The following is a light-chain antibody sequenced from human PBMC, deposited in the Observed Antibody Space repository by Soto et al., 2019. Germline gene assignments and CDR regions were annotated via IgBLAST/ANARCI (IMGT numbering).Light chain of an antibody. J-gene: IGKJ4*02. CDR1: QSVSSSY. V-gene: IGKV3-20*01. CDR2: GAS. CDR3: QQYGSSPLT. Sequence: ENVLTQSPGTLSLSPGERATLSCRASQSVSSSYLAWYQQQPGQAPSLLIYGASSRATGIPDRFSGSGSGTDFTLTISRLEPEDFAVYYCQQYGSSPLTFGGGTKVEIK.